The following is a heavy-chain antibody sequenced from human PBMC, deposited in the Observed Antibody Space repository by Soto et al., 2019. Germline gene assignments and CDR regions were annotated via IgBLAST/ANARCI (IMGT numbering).Heavy chain of an antibody. J-gene: IGHJ4*02. CDR2: IIPILGIA. V-gene: IGHV1-69*02. CDR1: GGTFSSYT. Sequence: SVKVSCKASGGTFSSYTISWVRQAPGQGLEWMGRIIPILGIANYAQKFQGRVTITADKSTSTAYMELSSLRSEDTAVYYCARGYCSGGSCYSYYFDYWGQGTLVTVSS. CDR3: ARGYCSGGSCYSYYFDY. D-gene: IGHD2-15*01.